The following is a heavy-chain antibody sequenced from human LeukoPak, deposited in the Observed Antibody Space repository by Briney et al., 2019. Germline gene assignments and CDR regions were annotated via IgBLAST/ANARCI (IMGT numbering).Heavy chain of an antibody. V-gene: IGHV4-61*01. D-gene: IGHD3-16*01. Sequence: SETLSLTCTVSGGSISSGSYYWGWIRQPPGKGLEWIGYIYYSGSTNYNPSLKSRVTISVDTSKKQFSLKLTSVTVADTAVYYCARETSQKGAHYMDVRGKGTTVTISS. CDR1: GGSISSGSYY. CDR2: IYYSGST. CDR3: ARETSQKGAHYMDV. J-gene: IGHJ6*03.